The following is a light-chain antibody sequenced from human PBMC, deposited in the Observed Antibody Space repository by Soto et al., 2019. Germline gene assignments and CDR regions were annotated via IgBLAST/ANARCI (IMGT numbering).Light chain of an antibody. J-gene: IGKJ4*01. CDR3: QQRKFWLS. V-gene: IGKV3-11*01. CDR2: DAS. CDR1: QSIDIY. Sequence: TVLTQSPATLSLSPGERATLSCRASQSIDIYLAWYQLRPGQAPRLLISDASNRPPGIPARFSGSGSGTDFTLTISSLEPEYFAIYYCQQRKFWLSFGGGTKVEIK.